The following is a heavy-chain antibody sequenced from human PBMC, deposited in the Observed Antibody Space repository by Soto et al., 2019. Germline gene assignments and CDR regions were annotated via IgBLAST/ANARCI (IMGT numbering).Heavy chain of an antibody. CDR1: GGSISSYY. Sequence: SETLSLTCTVSGGSISSYYWSWIRQPPGKGLEWIGYIYYSGSTNYNPSLKSRVTISVDTSKNQFSLKLSSVTAADTAVYYCARVRPITIFGVVIIQYYFDYWGQGTLVTVSS. CDR2: IYYSGST. J-gene: IGHJ4*02. CDR3: ARVRPITIFGVVIIQYYFDY. V-gene: IGHV4-59*01. D-gene: IGHD3-3*01.